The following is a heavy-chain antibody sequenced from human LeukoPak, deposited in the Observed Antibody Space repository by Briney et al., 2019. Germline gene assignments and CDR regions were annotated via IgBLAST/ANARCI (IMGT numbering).Heavy chain of an antibody. CDR3: AKPYYDYVWGSYRSYYFDY. CDR1: GFTFSSYW. D-gene: IGHD3-16*02. Sequence: GGSLRLSCAASGFTFSSYWMHWVRQAPGKGLVWVSRINSDGSSTSYADSVKGRFTISRDNSKNTLYLQMNSLRAEDTAVYYCAKPYYDYVWGSYRSYYFDYWGQGTLVTVSS. V-gene: IGHV3-74*01. J-gene: IGHJ4*02. CDR2: INSDGSST.